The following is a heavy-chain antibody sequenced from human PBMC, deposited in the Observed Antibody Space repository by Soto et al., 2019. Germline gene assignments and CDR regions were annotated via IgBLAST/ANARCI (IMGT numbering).Heavy chain of an antibody. J-gene: IGHJ4*02. CDR2: ISYDGNNK. Sequence: ESGGGVVQPGRSLRLSCAASRFPFNSFAMHWVRQAPGKGLEWVAVISYDGNNKYYGDSVKGRLTISRDDSKNTLYLQIHSLRVEDTAVYYCARDRIVGATRFLDYWGQGTLVTVSS. V-gene: IGHV3-30-3*01. D-gene: IGHD1-26*01. CDR3: ARDRIVGATRFLDY. CDR1: RFPFNSFA.